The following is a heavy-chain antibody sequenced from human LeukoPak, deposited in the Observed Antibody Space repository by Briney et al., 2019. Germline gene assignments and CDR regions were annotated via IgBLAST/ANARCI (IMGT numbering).Heavy chain of an antibody. V-gene: IGHV3-33*01. CDR1: GFTFSGYG. CDR2: IWYDGSNK. Sequence: GRSLRLSCAASGFTFSGYGMHWVRQAPGKGLEWVAVIWYDGSNKYYADSVKGRFTISRDNSKNSLYLQMNSLRDEDTAVYYCAPRGVVIDYWGQGTLVTVSS. J-gene: IGHJ4*02. CDR3: APRGVVIDY. D-gene: IGHD3-3*01.